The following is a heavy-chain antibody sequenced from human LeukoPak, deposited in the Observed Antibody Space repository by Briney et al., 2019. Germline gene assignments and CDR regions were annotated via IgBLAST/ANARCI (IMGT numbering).Heavy chain of an antibody. CDR3: ARAKGAARPPADY. CDR1: GFTFRTYA. V-gene: IGHV3-30-3*01. J-gene: IGHJ4*02. CDR2: ILYDGSNK. Sequence: GGSLRLSCAASGFTFRTYAMHWVRQAPGKGLEWVAVILYDGSNKYYAGSVRGRFTISRDNSKNTLYLRMNSLRPEDTAVYYCARAKGAARPPADYWGQGTLVTVSS. D-gene: IGHD6-6*01.